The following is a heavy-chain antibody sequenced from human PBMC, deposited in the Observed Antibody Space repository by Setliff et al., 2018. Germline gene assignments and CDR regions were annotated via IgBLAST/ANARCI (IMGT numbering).Heavy chain of an antibody. J-gene: IGHJ3*02. Sequence: SVKVSCKASGGTFSSYAISWVRQAPGQGLEWMGRILPIFGTANYAQKFQGRVTLTADESTRTAYMELSSQRSEDTAVYYCARFASGVSDAFDIWGQGTMVTVS. CDR3: ARFASGVSDAFDI. CDR1: GGTFSSYA. V-gene: IGHV1-69*13. CDR2: ILPIFGTA. D-gene: IGHD1-26*01.